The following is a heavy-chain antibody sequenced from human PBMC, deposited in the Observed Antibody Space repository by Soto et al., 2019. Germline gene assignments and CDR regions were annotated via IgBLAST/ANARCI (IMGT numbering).Heavy chain of an antibody. CDR3: ARDRCTTDKCYTHNFVV. CDR1: GYTFTSYG. V-gene: IGHV1-18*04. D-gene: IGHD2-8*01. J-gene: IGHJ6*02. Sequence: QVQLVQSGGEVTKPGASVKVSCKSSGYTFTSYGVSWVRQAPGHGLEWLGWISVYTGNTKQAQKFQDRVTLTTEASTSTAYLELRNLRSDDTSVYYCARDRCTTDKCYTHNFVVWGQGTTVTVSS. CDR2: ISVYTGNT.